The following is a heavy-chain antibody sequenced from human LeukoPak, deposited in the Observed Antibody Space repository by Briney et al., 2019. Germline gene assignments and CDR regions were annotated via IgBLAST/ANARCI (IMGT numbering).Heavy chain of an antibody. D-gene: IGHD3-10*01. CDR2: ISSSSSYI. CDR1: GFTFSSYS. Sequence: GGPLRLSCAASGFTFSSYSMNWVRQAPGKGLEWVSSISSSSSYIYYADSVKGRFTISRDNAKNSLYLQMNSLRAEDTAVYYCARVTYGSGSQTFDYWGQGTLVTVSS. J-gene: IGHJ4*02. V-gene: IGHV3-21*01. CDR3: ARVTYGSGSQTFDY.